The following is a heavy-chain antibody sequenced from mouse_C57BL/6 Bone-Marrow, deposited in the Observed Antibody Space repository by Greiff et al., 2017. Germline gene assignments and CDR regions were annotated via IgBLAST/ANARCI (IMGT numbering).Heavy chain of an antibody. CDR1: GYTFTDYE. J-gene: IGHJ2*02. CDR2: IDPETGGP. CDR3: TVITTGVAANDD. V-gene: IGHV1-15*01. D-gene: IGHD1-1*01. Sequence: QVQLQQSGADLVTPGASVTLSCTASGYTFTDYEMHWVQQTPVHGLEWIGAIDPETGGPASNQPFNGQAILTASQSSSTASIAPRSLTAEDSGVYCCTVITTGVAANDDWGQGTSLTVAS.